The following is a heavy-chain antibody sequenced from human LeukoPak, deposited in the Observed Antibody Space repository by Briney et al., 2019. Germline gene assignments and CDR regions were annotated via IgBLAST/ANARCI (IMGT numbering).Heavy chain of an antibody. D-gene: IGHD3-3*01. V-gene: IGHV4-61*02. CDR1: GGSISSGSYY. Sequence: SQTLSLTCTVSGGSISSGSYYWSWIRQPAGKGLEWIGRIYTSGSTNYNPSLKSRVTISVDTSKNQFSLKLSSVTAADTAVYYCAAFGVVPHDAFDIWGQGTMVTVSS. J-gene: IGHJ3*02. CDR3: AAFGVVPHDAFDI. CDR2: IYTSGST.